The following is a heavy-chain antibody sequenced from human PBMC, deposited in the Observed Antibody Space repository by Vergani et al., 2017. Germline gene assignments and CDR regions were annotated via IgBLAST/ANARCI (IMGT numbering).Heavy chain of an antibody. V-gene: IGHV3-74*01. CDR1: GFSFSGYW. D-gene: IGHD5-12*01. J-gene: IGHJ5*01. CDR2: IKSYGSIT. Sequence: EVQLVESGGGLIHPGGSLRLSCEGSGFSFSGYWMHWVRPSPEKGLVWVARIKSYGSITNNADSVKGRFTISRDNAKNTLYLEMNSLRGDDTAIYYCVRARCSGPCFMSNWFDSWGQRTLVTVSS. CDR3: VRARCSGPCFMSNWFDS.